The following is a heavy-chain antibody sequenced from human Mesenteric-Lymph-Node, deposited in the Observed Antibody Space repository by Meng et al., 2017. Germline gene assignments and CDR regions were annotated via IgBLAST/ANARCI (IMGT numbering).Heavy chain of an antibody. D-gene: IGHD1-26*01. CDR1: GGTFNTYT. CDR3: GDNGRTIGDAFDI. Sequence: SVKVPCKVSGGTFNTYTITWVRQAPGQGLEWMGRITPMFGLIKYAQKFQGRLTITADKSRNLTSMVLRSLGSEDTAMYYCGDNGRTIGDAFDIRDQGTKVTVSS. J-gene: IGHJ3*02. V-gene: IGHV1-69*02. CDR2: ITPMFGLI.